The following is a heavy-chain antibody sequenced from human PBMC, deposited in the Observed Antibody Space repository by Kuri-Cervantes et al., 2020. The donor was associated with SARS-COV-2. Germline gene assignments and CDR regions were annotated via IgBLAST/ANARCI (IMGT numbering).Heavy chain of an antibody. D-gene: IGHD3-22*01. V-gene: IGHV1-3*02. CDR3: ARENYYDSSVGVAFDI. Sequence: ASVKVSCKASGYTFTSYAMHWVRQAPGQRLEWMGWSNAGNGNTKYSQEFQGRVTITRDTSASTAYMELSSLRAEDTAVYYCARENYYDSSVGVAFDIWGQGTMVTVSS. CDR1: GYTFTSYA. J-gene: IGHJ3*02. CDR2: SNAGNGNT.